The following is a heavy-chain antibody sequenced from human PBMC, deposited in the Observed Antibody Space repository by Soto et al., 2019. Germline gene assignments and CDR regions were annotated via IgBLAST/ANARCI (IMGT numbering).Heavy chain of an antibody. Sequence: SETLSLTCTVSVGSISSGDYYWSWIRQPPGKGLEWIGYIYYSGSTYYNPSLKSRVTISVDTSKNQFSLKLSSVTAADTAVYYCARLNWRYFDYWGQGTLVTVPQ. J-gene: IGHJ4*02. CDR1: VGSISSGDYY. D-gene: IGHD3-3*01. CDR2: IYYSGST. V-gene: IGHV4-30-4*01. CDR3: ARLNWRYFDY.